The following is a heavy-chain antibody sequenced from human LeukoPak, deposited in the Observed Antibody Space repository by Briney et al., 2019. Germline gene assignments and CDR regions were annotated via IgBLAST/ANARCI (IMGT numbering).Heavy chain of an antibody. V-gene: IGHV3-30*03. CDR3: ARDQGDASGWFFDY. CDR2: IALDGSRK. CDR1: GFTFSHHH. J-gene: IGHJ4*02. Sequence: QAGGSLRLSCAASGFTFSHHHIHWVRQAPGKGLEWVTVIALDGSRKIYADSVKGRFTISRDNSKNTVSLQMNSLGVEDTAVYYCARDQGDASGWFFDYWGQGARVNVSS. D-gene: IGHD6-19*01.